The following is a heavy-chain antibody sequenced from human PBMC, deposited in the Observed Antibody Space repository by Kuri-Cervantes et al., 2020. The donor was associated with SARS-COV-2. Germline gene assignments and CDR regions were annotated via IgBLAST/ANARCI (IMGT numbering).Heavy chain of an antibody. Sequence: GSLRLSCTVSGCSISSSSYYWGWIRQAPGKGLVWIGSIYYSGSTYYNPSLKSRVAISVDTSKNQFSLKLSPVTAADTAVYYCARHLPYSNYERGWFDPWGQGTLVTVSS. D-gene: IGHD4-11*01. V-gene: IGHV4-39*01. CDR2: IYYSGST. CDR1: GCSISSSSYY. CDR3: ARHLPYSNYERGWFDP. J-gene: IGHJ5*02.